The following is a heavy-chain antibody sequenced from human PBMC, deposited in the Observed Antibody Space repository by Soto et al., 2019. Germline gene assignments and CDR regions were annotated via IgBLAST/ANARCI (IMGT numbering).Heavy chain of an antibody. D-gene: IGHD2-21*01. V-gene: IGHV3-23*01. CDR3: VRRAGGAVVWYYDL. J-gene: IGHJ2*01. CDR1: GFIFNNYA. CDR2: VSGRGGSA. Sequence: EVQLLESGGGLVQRGGSLRLSCAASGFIFNNYAMTWVRQAPGKGLEWVARVSGRGGSAYYADSVEGRLTISRDNSNNTLYLQMTNVSGEGAAVYYCVRRAGGAVVWYYDLWGRGTLVSVFS.